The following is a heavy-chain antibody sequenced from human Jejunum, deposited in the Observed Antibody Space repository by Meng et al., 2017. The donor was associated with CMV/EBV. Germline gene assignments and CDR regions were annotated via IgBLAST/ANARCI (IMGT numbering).Heavy chain of an antibody. V-gene: IGHV1-18*01. CDR1: GYTFASYG. CDR2: FVNNVDT. J-gene: IGHJ4*02. D-gene: IGHD3-10*01. Sequence: QVHLLQSGAEVKKPGASVKVSCEASGYTFASYGISWLRQAPGQGLEWMGWFVNNVDTYSAQKFQGRDTMTTDTHTSTAFMELRSLRSDDTAVYYCARGTPGRSYSDYWGQGTLVTVSS. CDR3: ARGTPGRSYSDY.